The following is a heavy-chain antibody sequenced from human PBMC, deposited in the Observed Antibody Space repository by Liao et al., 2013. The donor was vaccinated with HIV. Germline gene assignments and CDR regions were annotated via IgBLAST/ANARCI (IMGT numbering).Heavy chain of an antibody. V-gene: IGHV4-4*07. CDR1: GGSISSYY. D-gene: IGHD6-13*01. J-gene: IGHJ6*03. CDR3: ARGIRIAAAVTPYYYYMDV. CDR2: FYTSGST. Sequence: QVQLQESGPGLVKPSETLSLTCTVSGGSISSYYWSWIRQPAGKGLEWIGRFYTSGSTNYNPSLKSRVTMSVDTSKNQFSLKLSSVTAADTAVYYCARGIRIAAAVTPYYYYMDVWGERTTVTVSS.